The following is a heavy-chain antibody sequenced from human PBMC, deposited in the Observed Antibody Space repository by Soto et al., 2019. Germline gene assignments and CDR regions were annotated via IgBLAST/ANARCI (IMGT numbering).Heavy chain of an antibody. V-gene: IGHV1-18*01. CDR3: STGSSMPASGDY. CDR1: GYTFTNYG. D-gene: IGHD2-2*01. Sequence: QVQLVQSGAEVKKPGASVKVSCKASGYTFTNYGINWVRQAPGQGLEWLGWVSAYNGERRYAQRVQARVIMTTDTSTTTAYMELRSLRFDDTAVYYCSTGSSMPASGDYWGQGTLVTVSS. J-gene: IGHJ4*01. CDR2: VSAYNGER.